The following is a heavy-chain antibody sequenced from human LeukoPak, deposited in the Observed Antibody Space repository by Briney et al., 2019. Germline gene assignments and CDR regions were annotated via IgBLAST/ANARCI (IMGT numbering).Heavy chain of an antibody. CDR3: ARETPGAGHFDY. Sequence: SETLSLTCTVSGVSINYYYWMWIRQPPGKELEWIGYIYYSGGTHYNPSLKSRVTMLVDTSKNQFSLKLTAVTAADTAVYYCARETPGAGHFDYWGQGSLVTVSS. D-gene: IGHD7-27*01. CDR1: GVSINYYY. J-gene: IGHJ4*02. CDR2: IYYSGGT. V-gene: IGHV4-59*01.